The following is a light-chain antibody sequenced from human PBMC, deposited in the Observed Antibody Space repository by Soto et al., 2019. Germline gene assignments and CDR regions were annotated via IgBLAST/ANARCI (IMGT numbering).Light chain of an antibody. J-gene: IGKJ3*01. V-gene: IGKV3-20*01. CDR3: QQYGRSPGLFT. Sequence: EIVLTQSPGTLSLSPGERATLSCRASQSVSSTYLAWYQQKPGQAPRLLIYDASTRATGIPDRFSGSGSGTDFTLTISRLEPEDFAVYYCQQYGRSPGLFTFGPGTKVEIK. CDR2: DAS. CDR1: QSVSSTY.